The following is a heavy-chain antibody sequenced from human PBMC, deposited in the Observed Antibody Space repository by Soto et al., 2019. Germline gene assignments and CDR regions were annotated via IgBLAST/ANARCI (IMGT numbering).Heavy chain of an antibody. CDR3: ARADYYGSGSYDY. Sequence: QVQLQESGPGLVKPSQTLSLTCTVSGDSIDTGGFYWTWIRQHPGKGLEWIGYIYYSEKTFYNPSLKSRLIISVDTSKNQFSLKLSSVTAADTAVYYCARADYYGSGSYDYWGQGTLVTVSS. CDR2: IYYSEKT. D-gene: IGHD3-10*01. J-gene: IGHJ4*02. V-gene: IGHV4-31*03. CDR1: GDSIDTGGFY.